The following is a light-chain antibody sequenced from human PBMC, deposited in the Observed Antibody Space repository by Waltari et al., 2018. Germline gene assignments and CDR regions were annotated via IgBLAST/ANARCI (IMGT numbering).Light chain of an antibody. Sequence: IVLTQSPGTLSLSPGDRASLSCKASQSLGKNYLAWYQHKPGQAPRLLIYGASSRAAGIPDRFSGSWSGTDFTLTISRLEPEDFAVYYCQQYASSVLYTFGQGTKLEIK. CDR3: QQYASSVLYT. J-gene: IGKJ2*01. CDR1: QSLGKNY. CDR2: GAS. V-gene: IGKV3-20*01.